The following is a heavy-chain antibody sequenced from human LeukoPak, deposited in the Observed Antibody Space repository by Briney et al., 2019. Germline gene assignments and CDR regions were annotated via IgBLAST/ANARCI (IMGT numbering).Heavy chain of an antibody. J-gene: IGHJ4*02. Sequence: GGSLRLSCAASGFTFSSYSMNWVRQAPGKGLEWVSSISSSSSYIYYADSVKGRFTISRDNSKNTLYLQMNSLRAEDTAVYYCARDLTYYYDSSGYYGFDYWGQGTLVTVSS. CDR1: GFTFSSYS. D-gene: IGHD3-22*01. CDR3: ARDLTYYYDSSGYYGFDY. V-gene: IGHV3-21*01. CDR2: ISSSSSYI.